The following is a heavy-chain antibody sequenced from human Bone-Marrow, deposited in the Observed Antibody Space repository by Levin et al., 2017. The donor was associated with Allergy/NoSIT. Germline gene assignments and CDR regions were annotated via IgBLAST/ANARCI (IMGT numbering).Heavy chain of an antibody. D-gene: IGHD3-10*01. J-gene: IGHJ4*02. V-gene: IGHV3-23*01. CDR2: ISGSGGST. Sequence: LPGGSLRLSCAASGLSFSSYVMNWVRQAPGKGLEWVSGISGSGGSTYYADSVKGRFTISRDNSKNTLYLQMNSLRADDTAVYYCAKFPGTYGYFDYWGQGTLVTVSS. CDR1: GLSFSSYV. CDR3: AKFPGTYGYFDY.